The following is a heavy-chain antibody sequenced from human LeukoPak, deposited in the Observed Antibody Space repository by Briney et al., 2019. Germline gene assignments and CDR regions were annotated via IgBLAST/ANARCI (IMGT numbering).Heavy chain of an antibody. J-gene: IGHJ6*02. CDR3: ARCGTPNNYHYYGLDV. V-gene: IGHV3-48*03. CDR2: ISSSGLTI. Sequence: PGGPLTLSCAASGFTFSNYEMNWVRQTPGKGLEWVSYISSSGLTIYYADSVKGRFTISRDNAKNSLYLQMTSLRAEDTAVYYCARCGTPNNYHYYGLDVWGQGTTVTVSS. D-gene: IGHD5-24*01. CDR1: GFTFSNYE.